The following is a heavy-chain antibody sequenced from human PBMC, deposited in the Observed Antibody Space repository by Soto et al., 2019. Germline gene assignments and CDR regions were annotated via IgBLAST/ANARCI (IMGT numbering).Heavy chain of an antibody. D-gene: IGHD2-15*01. CDR3: ARDKFDSLPGLSLDYYYYGMDV. CDR1: GYTFTSYA. V-gene: IGHV1-3*01. J-gene: IGHJ6*02. CDR2: INAGNGNT. Sequence: EASVKVSCKASGYTFTSYAMHWVRQAPGQRLEWMGWINAGNGNTKYSQKFQGRVTITRDTSASTAYMEPSSLRSEDTAVYYCARDKFDSLPGLSLDYYYYGMDVWGQGTTVTVSS.